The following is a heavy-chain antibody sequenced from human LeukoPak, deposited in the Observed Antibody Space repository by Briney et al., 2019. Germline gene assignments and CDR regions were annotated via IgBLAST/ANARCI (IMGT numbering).Heavy chain of an antibody. CDR2: IWYDGSNK. CDR1: GFTFSSYG. D-gene: IGHD5-12*01. Sequence: SGRSLRLSCAASGFTFSSYGMHWVRQAPGKGLEWVAVIWYDGSNKYYADSVKGRFTISRDNSKNTLYLQMNSLRAEDTAVYYCARETLSSYDCLDYWGQGTLVTVSS. V-gene: IGHV3-33*01. J-gene: IGHJ4*02. CDR3: ARETLSSYDCLDY.